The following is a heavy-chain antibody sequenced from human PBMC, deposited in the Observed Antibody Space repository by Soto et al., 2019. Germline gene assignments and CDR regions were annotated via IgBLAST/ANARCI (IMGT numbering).Heavy chain of an antibody. D-gene: IGHD2-21*02. CDR2: VNPSGGHT. J-gene: IGHJ4*02. V-gene: IGHV1-46*01. Sequence: QVQLMQSGAEVKKPGASVKVSCKASGDTFTDYYIHWVRQAPGQGLEWMGTVNPSGGHTTYAQHFLGRVTMTRDTSTSTLSMELTSLTSADTAIYYCARGGHVVVVTAALDYWGPGTLVTVSS. CDR1: GDTFTDYY. CDR3: ARGGHVVVVTAALDY.